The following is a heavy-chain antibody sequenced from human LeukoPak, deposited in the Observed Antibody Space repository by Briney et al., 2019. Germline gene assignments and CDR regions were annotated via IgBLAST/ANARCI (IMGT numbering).Heavy chain of an antibody. V-gene: IGHV3-23*01. Sequence: GGSLRLSCSASGFTFNRYPMHWVRQAPGKGLEWVSAISGSGGSTYYADSVKGRFTISRDNSKNTLYLQMNSLRAEDTAVYYCAKTSYYDSSLDYWGQGTLVTVSS. CDR2: ISGSGGST. J-gene: IGHJ4*02. CDR1: GFTFNRYP. CDR3: AKTSYYDSSLDY. D-gene: IGHD3-22*01.